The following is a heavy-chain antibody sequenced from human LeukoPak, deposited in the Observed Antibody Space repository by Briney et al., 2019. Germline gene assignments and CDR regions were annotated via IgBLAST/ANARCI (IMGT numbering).Heavy chain of an antibody. Sequence: GGSLRLSCAASGFTFSSYSMNWVRQVPGKGLEWVSGINRNGGTINYADSVKGRFTISRDYAKNSLYLQMNSLRAEDTALYHCARERSTSNWYGTPDFDYWGQGILVTVSS. V-gene: IGHV3-20*01. CDR3: ARERSTSNWYGTPDFDY. CDR1: GFTFSSYS. CDR2: INRNGGTI. D-gene: IGHD6-13*01. J-gene: IGHJ4*02.